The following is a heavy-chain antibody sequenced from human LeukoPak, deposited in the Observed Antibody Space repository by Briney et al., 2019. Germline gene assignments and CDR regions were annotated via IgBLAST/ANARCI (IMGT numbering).Heavy chain of an antibody. V-gene: IGHV5-51*01. Sequence: GETLKISCKGSGYSFTSYWIGWVRQMPGKGLEWMGIIYPGDSDTRYSPSFQGQVTISADKSISTAYLQWSSLKASDTAMYYCARPTYSSHDAFDIWGQGTMVTVSS. CDR1: GYSFTSYW. CDR2: IYPGDSDT. J-gene: IGHJ3*02. CDR3: ARPTYSSHDAFDI. D-gene: IGHD2-21*01.